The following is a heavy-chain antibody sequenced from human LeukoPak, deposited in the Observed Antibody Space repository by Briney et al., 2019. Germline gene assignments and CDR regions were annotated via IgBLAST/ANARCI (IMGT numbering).Heavy chain of an antibody. CDR2: IYYSGST. CDR3: ARHLARPYYYYYMDV. V-gene: IGHV4-39*01. Sequence: PSETLSLTCTVSGGSISSSSYYWGWIRQPRGKGLEWIGSIYYSGSTYYNPSLKSRVTISVGTSKNQFSLKLSSVTAADTAVYYCARHLARPYYYYYMDVWGKGTTVTVSS. J-gene: IGHJ6*03. D-gene: IGHD6-6*01. CDR1: GGSISSSSYY.